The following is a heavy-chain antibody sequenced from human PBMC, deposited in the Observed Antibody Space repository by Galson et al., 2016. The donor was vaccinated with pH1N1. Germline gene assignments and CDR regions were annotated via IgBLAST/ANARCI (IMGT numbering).Heavy chain of an antibody. J-gene: IGHJ6*02. CDR2: IRQDGGEK. D-gene: IGHD1-14*01. V-gene: IGHV3-7*01. CDR1: GFTFSDYW. CDR3: ARVNHYYYYGMDV. Sequence: SLRLSCAASGFTFSDYWMQWVRQAPGKGLEWVANIRQDGGEKYYVDSVKGRFTISRDNAKNSLYLQMNSLRAEDTAVYYCARVNHYYYYGMDVWGQGTTVTVSS.